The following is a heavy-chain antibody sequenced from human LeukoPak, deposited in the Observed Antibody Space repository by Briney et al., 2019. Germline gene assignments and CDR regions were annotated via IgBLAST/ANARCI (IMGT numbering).Heavy chain of an antibody. Sequence: GGSLRLSCAASEFSFSSYAMQWVRQAPGKGLEWVSGITVSGDTTYYTNSVKGRFTISRDNSKNTLYLQMNSLRVEDTAVYYCARDPSGNDPFDIWGQGTMVIVSS. V-gene: IGHV3-23*01. D-gene: IGHD1-26*01. CDR2: ITVSGDTT. J-gene: IGHJ3*02. CDR3: ARDPSGNDPFDI. CDR1: EFSFSSYA.